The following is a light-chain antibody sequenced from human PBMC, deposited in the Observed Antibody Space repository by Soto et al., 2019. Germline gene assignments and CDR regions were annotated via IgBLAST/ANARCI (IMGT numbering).Light chain of an antibody. CDR3: QQRNSWPLT. J-gene: IGKJ4*01. V-gene: IGKV3D-20*02. CDR2: GAS. CDR1: RSVSSSY. Sequence: ENVLTQSPGTLSLSPGEGATLSCRASRSVSSSYLAWYQQKPGQAPRLLIYGASIRATGIPDRFSGSGSGTEFTLTISSLEPEDFAVYYCQQRNSWPLTFGGGTKVDIK.